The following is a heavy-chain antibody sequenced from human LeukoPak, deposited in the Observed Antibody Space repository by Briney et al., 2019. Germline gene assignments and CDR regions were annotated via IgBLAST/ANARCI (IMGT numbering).Heavy chain of an antibody. V-gene: IGHV1-69*04. CDR3: ARDLRSGLVTAYGDYEGY. CDR1: GGTFSSYA. Sequence: SVTVSCKASGGTFSSYAISWVRQAPGQGLEWMGRIIPILGLANYAQKFQGRVTITADKSTSTAYMELSSLRSEDTAVYYCARDLRSGLVTAYGDYEGYWGQGTLVTVSS. D-gene: IGHD4-17*01. CDR2: IIPILGLA. J-gene: IGHJ4*02.